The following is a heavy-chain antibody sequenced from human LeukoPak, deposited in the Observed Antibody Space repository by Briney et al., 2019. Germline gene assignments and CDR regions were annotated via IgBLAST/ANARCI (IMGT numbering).Heavy chain of an antibody. D-gene: IGHD6-19*01. V-gene: IGHV3-23*01. CDR3: ARDSSGWSNNY. Sequence: GGSLSLSCAASGFTFSTDAMTWARQAPGKGLQWVSAISGSGGSTYYGDSVKGRFTISRDNSKNMMYLQMNSLRVEDTAVYYCARDSSGWSNNYWGQGTLVTVSS. CDR1: GFTFSTDA. J-gene: IGHJ4*02. CDR2: ISGSGGST.